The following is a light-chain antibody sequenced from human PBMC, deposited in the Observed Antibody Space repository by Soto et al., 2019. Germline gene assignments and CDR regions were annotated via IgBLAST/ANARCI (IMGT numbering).Light chain of an antibody. Sequence: ILMPHSPHTRSVSPRERGTVAWIANKSIAEKVVWYQQKSGQAPRLLIYGASTRAAGVPARFSGSGSGTEFTLTISSLQSADIAVYFCQQYANWPKTFGQGTKVDIK. J-gene: IGKJ1*01. CDR2: GAS. CDR1: KSIAEK. V-gene: IGKV3-15*01. CDR3: QQYANWPKT.